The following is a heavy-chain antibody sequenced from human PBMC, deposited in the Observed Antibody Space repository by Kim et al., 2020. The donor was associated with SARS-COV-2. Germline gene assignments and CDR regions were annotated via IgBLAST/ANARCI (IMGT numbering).Heavy chain of an antibody. D-gene: IGHD2-15*01. CDR1: GGTFSSYA. Sequence: SVKVSCKASGGTFSSYAISWVRQAPGQGLEWMGGIIPIFGTANYAQKFQGRVTITADESTSTAYMELSSLRSEDTAVYYCARDLVVVVAATDFDAFDIWGQGTMVTVSS. J-gene: IGHJ3*02. V-gene: IGHV1-69*13. CDR3: ARDLVVVVAATDFDAFDI. CDR2: IIPIFGTA.